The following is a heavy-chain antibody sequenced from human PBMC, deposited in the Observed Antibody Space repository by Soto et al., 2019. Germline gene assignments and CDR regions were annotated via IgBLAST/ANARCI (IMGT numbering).Heavy chain of an antibody. Sequence: QVQLVQSGAEVKKPGSSVKVSCKASGGTFSSYAISWVRQAPGQGLEWMGGIIPIFGTANYAQKFQGRVTVTADESQSTAYMELSSLRSEDTAVYYCARETGVDYYDSSGYMPDYWGQGTLVTVSS. J-gene: IGHJ4*02. CDR1: GGTFSSYA. V-gene: IGHV1-69*12. CDR3: ARETGVDYYDSSGYMPDY. D-gene: IGHD3-22*01. CDR2: IIPIFGTA.